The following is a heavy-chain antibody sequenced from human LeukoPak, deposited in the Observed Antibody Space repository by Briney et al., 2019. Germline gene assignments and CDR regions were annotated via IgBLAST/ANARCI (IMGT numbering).Heavy chain of an antibody. V-gene: IGHV3-20*04. D-gene: IGHD2-2*02. J-gene: IGHJ3*02. CDR2: INWNGGST. CDR1: GFTVSSNY. Sequence: GPGGSLRLSCAASGFTVSSNYMSWVRQAPGKGLEWVSGINWNGGSTGYADSVKGRFTISRDNAKNSLYLQMNSLRAEDTALYYCARGYCSSTSCYTWFHDAFDIWGQGTMVTFSS. CDR3: ARGYCSSTSCYTWFHDAFDI.